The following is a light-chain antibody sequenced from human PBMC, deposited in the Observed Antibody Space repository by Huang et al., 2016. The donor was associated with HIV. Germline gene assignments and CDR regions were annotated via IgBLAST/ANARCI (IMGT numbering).Light chain of an antibody. CDR1: QDICTS. CDR3: QHSDGLSPLT. CDR2: DAS. J-gene: IGKJ4*01. V-gene: IGKV1-8*01. Sequence: AIRMTQSPSSLSASTGDRVTITCRASQDICTSLAWYQQRPGKAPVLLIFDASTLQRGVPSRFTGSGSRTVFTLTIACLQVEDVATYFCQHSDGLSPLTFGGGTKVDIK.